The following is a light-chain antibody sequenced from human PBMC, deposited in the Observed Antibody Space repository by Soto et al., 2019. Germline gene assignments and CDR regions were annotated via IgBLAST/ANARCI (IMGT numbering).Light chain of an antibody. CDR1: SGHSSYA. CDR3: QTWGSGNVI. J-gene: IGLJ2*01. Sequence: QSVLTQSPSASASLGASVKLTCTLSSGHSSYAIAWHQQQPEKGPRYLMKINSDGSHIKGDGIPDRFSGSRSGTERYLTISSLQSEDEADYYCQTWGSGNVIFGGGTKLTVL. V-gene: IGLV4-69*02. CDR2: INSDGSH.